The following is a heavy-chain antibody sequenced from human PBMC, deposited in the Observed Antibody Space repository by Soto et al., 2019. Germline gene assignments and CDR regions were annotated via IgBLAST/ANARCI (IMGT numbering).Heavy chain of an antibody. Sequence: PSETLSLTCTVSGGSISSYYWSWIRQTPGNGLEWIGYISYSGSTYYNPSLKSRVTMSVDTSKNQFSLKLSSMTAADTAVYYCARGYSGYAEVDNWCQGTLVTV. CDR2: ISYSGST. J-gene: IGHJ4*02. CDR3: ARGYSGYAEVDN. V-gene: IGHV4-59*01. CDR1: GGSISSYY. D-gene: IGHD5-12*01.